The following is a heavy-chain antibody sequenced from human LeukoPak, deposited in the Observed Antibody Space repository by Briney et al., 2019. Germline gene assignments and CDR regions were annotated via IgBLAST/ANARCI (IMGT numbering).Heavy chain of an antibody. CDR3: AKDIGIAVAGTLGAFDI. D-gene: IGHD6-19*01. J-gene: IGHJ3*02. CDR2: ISWNSGSI. V-gene: IGHV3-9*01. Sequence: GGSLRLSCAASGFTFDDYAMHWVRQAPGKGLEWVSGISWNSGSIGYADSVKGRFTISRDNAKNSLYLQMNSLRAEDTALYYCAKDIGIAVAGTLGAFDIWGQGTMVTVSS. CDR1: GFTFDDYA.